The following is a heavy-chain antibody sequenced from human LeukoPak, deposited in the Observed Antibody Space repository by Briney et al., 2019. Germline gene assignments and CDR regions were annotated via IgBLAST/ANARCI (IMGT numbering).Heavy chain of an antibody. V-gene: IGHV4-34*01. D-gene: IGHD3-22*01. J-gene: IGHJ4*02. CDR2: INHSGST. CDR3: ARCNSGYYQVDY. Sequence: SETLSLTCAVYGGSFSGYYWSWIRQPPGKGLEWIGEINHSGSTNCNPSLKSRVTISVDTSKNQFSLKLSSVTAADTAVYYCARCNSGYYQVDYWGQGTLVTVSS. CDR1: GGSFSGYY.